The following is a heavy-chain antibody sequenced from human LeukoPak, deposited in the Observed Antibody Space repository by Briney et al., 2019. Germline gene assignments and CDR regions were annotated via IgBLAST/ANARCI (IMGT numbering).Heavy chain of an antibody. D-gene: IGHD1-26*01. CDR3: TRETGATDS. V-gene: IGHV3-23*01. CDR1: GFTFTSYA. Sequence: GGSLRLSCAASGFTFTSYAMSWVRQAPGKGPEWVSGISESGTSTYYVDSVKGRFTISRDNSKNMLYLQMNSLRAEDTGLYYCTRETGATDSWGQGALVTVSS. CDR2: ISESGTST. J-gene: IGHJ4*02.